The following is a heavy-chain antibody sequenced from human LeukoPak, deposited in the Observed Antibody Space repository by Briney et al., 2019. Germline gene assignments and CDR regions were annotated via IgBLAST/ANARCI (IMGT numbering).Heavy chain of an antibody. V-gene: IGHV3-23*01. CDR1: GFTFSSYG. CDR3: AKDGYYYDSTGFGYFDY. J-gene: IGHJ4*02. D-gene: IGHD3-22*01. Sequence: AGGTLRLSCAALGFTFSSYGMSWVRQAPGKGLEWVSPISDSGSSTYYADSVKGRFTISRDNSKNTLYLQMNSLRAEDTAVYYCAKDGYYYDSTGFGYFDYWGQGTLVTVSS. CDR2: ISDSGSST.